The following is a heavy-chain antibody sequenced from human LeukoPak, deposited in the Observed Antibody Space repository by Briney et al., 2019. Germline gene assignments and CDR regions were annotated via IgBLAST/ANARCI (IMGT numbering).Heavy chain of an antibody. CDR2: IYHSGST. J-gene: IGHJ2*01. Sequence: SETLSLTCTVSGGSISSYYWSWIRQPPGKGLEWIGYIYHSGSTYYNPSLKSRVTISVDRSKNQFSLKLSSVTAADTAVYYCARGITMIVEDWYFDLWGRGTLVTVSS. CDR1: GGSISSYY. V-gene: IGHV4-59*12. CDR3: ARGITMIVEDWYFDL. D-gene: IGHD3-22*01.